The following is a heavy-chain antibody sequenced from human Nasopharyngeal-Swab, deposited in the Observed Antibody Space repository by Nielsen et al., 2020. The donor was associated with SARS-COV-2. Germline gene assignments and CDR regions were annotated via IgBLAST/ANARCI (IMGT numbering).Heavy chain of an antibody. CDR3: ARLTVATNGFDY. Sequence: ASVKVSCKASGYTFTSYYMHWVRQAPGQGLEWMGIIDPSGATTTYAQKFQGRVTMTRDASTSTVYMELSSLRSEDTAVYYRARLTVATNGFDYWGQGTLVTVSS. CDR2: IDPSGATT. D-gene: IGHD5-12*01. J-gene: IGHJ4*02. V-gene: IGHV1-46*01. CDR1: GYTFTSYY.